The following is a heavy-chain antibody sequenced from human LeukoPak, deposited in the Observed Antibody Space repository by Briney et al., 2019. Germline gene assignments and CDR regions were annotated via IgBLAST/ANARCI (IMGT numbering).Heavy chain of an antibody. Sequence: ASVKVSSKASGYTFTGYYMHWVRQAPGQGLEWMGWINPNSGGTNYAQKFQGRVTMTRDTSISTAYMELSRLRSDDTAVYYCARGPRRSWFGTIQAVDYWGQGTLVTVSS. CDR2: INPNSGGT. CDR3: ARGPRRSWFGTIQAVDY. V-gene: IGHV1-2*02. J-gene: IGHJ4*02. CDR1: GYTFTGYY. D-gene: IGHD3-10*01.